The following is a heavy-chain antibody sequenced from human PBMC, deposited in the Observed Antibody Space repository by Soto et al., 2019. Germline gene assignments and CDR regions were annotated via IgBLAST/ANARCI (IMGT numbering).Heavy chain of an antibody. CDR3: AKGDVVASNMLGFDC. D-gene: IGHD2-15*01. J-gene: IGHJ4*02. CDR2: ISGTGSTT. Sequence: LRHSRSAPGLSVRNNIFSCGRQSPWKGLEWVSSISGTGSTTFYADSERGRFTISRDNSRNTVSLQLNTLRAEDTAVYFCAKGDVVASNMLGFDCWGQGTMVTGSS. CDR1: GLSVRNNI. V-gene: IGHV3-23*01.